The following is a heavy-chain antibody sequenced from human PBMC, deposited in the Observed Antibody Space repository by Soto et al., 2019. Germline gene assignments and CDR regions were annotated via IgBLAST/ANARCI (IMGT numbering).Heavy chain of an antibody. Sequence: SGGSLRLSCAASGFTFSSYAMSWVRQAPGKGLEWVSAISGSGGSTYYADSVKGRFTISRDNSKNTLYLQMNSLRAEDTAVYYCAKDLNYYDSSGPPWVYWGQGTLVTVSS. J-gene: IGHJ4*02. D-gene: IGHD3-22*01. CDR3: AKDLNYYDSSGPPWVY. CDR1: GFTFSSYA. V-gene: IGHV3-23*01. CDR2: ISGSGGST.